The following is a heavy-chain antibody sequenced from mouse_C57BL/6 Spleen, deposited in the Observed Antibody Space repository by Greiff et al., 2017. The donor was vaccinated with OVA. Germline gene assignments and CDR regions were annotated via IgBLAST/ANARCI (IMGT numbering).Heavy chain of an antibody. D-gene: IGHD4-1*01. CDR1: GFTFSSYT. V-gene: IGHV5-9*01. CDR3: ARQLGRFDY. Sequence: EVMLVESGGGLVKPGGSLKLSCAASGFTFSSYTMSWVRQTPEKRLEWVATISGGGGNNYYPDSVKGRFTISRDNAKNTLYLQMSSLRSEDTALYYCARQLGRFDYWGQGTTLTVSS. CDR2: ISGGGGNN. J-gene: IGHJ2*01.